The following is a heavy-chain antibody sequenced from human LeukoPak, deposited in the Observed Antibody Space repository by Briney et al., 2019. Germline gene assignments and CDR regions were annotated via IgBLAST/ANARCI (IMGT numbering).Heavy chain of an antibody. V-gene: IGHV3-66*01. CDR1: GFTVSSNY. CDR3: ARDAYWTLYAFDI. CDR2: TYSGGST. Sequence: GGSLRLSCAASGFTVSSNYMSWVRQAPGKGLEWVSVTYSGGSTYYADSVKGRFTISRDNSKNTLYLQMNSLRAEDSAVYYCARDAYWTLYAFDIWGQGTMVTVSS. J-gene: IGHJ3*02. D-gene: IGHD2-8*01.